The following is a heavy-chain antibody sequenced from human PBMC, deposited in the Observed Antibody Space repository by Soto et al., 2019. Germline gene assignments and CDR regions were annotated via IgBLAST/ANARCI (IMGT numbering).Heavy chain of an antibody. D-gene: IGHD1-1*01. Sequence: QVQLVQSGAEVKKPGASVKVSCKASGYTFTSYGISWVRQAPGQGLEWMGWISAYNGNTNYAQKLQGRVTMTTDTPTSTAYMELRSLRSDDTAVYYCARDLLYNAGTTLVAFDIWGQGTMVTVSS. CDR2: ISAYNGNT. V-gene: IGHV1-18*01. CDR3: ARDLLYNAGTTLVAFDI. J-gene: IGHJ3*02. CDR1: GYTFTSYG.